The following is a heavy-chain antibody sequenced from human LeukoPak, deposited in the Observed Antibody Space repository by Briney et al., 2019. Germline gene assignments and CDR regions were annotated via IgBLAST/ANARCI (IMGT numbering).Heavy chain of an antibody. CDR2: IYTSGIT. CDR3: ARLPDP. J-gene: IGHJ5*02. Sequence: PSETLSLTCTVSGGSISSGTYYWYWIRQPAGKGLEWIGRIYTSGITNYNPSLKSRVTISVDTSKHQFSLKLTSVTASDTAVYYCARLPDPWGQGTLVTVSS. CDR1: GGSISSGTYY. V-gene: IGHV4-61*02.